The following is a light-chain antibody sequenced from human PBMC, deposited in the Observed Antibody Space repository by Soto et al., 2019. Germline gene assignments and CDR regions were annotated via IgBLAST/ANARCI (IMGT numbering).Light chain of an antibody. CDR3: HQYGTSTIA. CDR2: GAS. J-gene: IGKJ5*01. CDR1: ESVSSSY. V-gene: IGKV3-20*01. Sequence: EIVLTQSPDTPSLSPGERATLSCRASESVSSSYLAWYQQRPGQAPRLLIYGASSRATGIPDRFSGSGSGTDFTLTISRLEPEDFAVYCCHQYGTSTIAFGPGTRLEIK.